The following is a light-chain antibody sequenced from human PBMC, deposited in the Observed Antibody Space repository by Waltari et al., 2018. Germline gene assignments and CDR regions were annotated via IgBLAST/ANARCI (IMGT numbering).Light chain of an antibody. CDR3: QQYNTYSPWT. CDR2: KAS. Sequence: DIQMTQSPSTLSASVGDRVTITCRASQSISNFLSWYQQKPGKAPTLLIYKASSLESGVPSRFSGSGSGTEFALTISGLQPDDFATYYCQQYNTYSPWTFGQGTKVEIK. J-gene: IGKJ1*01. V-gene: IGKV1-5*03. CDR1: QSISNF.